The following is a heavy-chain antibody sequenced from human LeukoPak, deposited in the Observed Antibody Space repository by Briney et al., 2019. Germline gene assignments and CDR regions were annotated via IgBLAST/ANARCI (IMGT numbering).Heavy chain of an antibody. CDR3: ARERKWLRPFDY. D-gene: IGHD5-12*01. J-gene: IGHJ4*02. Sequence: ASVKVSCKASGYTFTGYYMHWVRQAPGQGLEWMGWINPNSGGTNYAQKLQGGVTMTRDTSISTAYMELSRLRSDDTAVYYCARERKWLRPFDYWGQGTLVTVSS. CDR1: GYTFTGYY. CDR2: INPNSGGT. V-gene: IGHV1-2*02.